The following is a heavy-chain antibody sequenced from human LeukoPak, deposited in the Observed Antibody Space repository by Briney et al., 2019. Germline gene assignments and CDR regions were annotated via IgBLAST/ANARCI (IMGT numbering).Heavy chain of an antibody. J-gene: IGHJ3*02. CDR1: GFTFSCFG. V-gene: IGHV3-33*01. CDR3: AREGDHDAFDI. CDR2: IWYDASNK. Sequence: TGGSLRLSCAASGFTFSCFGMHWVRQAPGKGLEWVAVIWYDASNKYYADSVKGRFTISRDNSKNTLYLQMNSLRDDDTAVYYCAREGDHDAFDIWSQGTMVTVSS. D-gene: IGHD3-16*01.